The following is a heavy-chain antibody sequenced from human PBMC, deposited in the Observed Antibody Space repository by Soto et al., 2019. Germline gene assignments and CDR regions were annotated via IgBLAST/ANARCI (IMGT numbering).Heavy chain of an antibody. J-gene: IGHJ4*02. V-gene: IGHV4-59*08. D-gene: IGHD3-22*01. CDR2: IYYAGSF. CDR3: ARLGGYYQALDS. CDR1: NGSISPYY. Sequence: SETLSLTCTVSNGSISPYYWSWIRQSPGKGLEWIGYIYYAGSFTYNPSLKSRVTISLNTSKNEVSLRLTSVTDADTAVYYCARLGGYYQALDSWGQGTLVTVSS.